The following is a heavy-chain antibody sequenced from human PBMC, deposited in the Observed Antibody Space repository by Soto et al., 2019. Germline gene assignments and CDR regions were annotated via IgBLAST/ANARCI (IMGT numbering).Heavy chain of an antibody. V-gene: IGHV3-33*03. CDR2: IWFDGSDK. CDR1: GFTFSTYG. D-gene: IGHD1-26*01. Sequence: PGGSLRLSCAASGFTFSTYGMHWVRQAPGKGLEWVALIWFDGSDKYYADSVKGRFTISRDNAKNSLYLQMNSLRAEDTAVYYCATLWGAADLDYWGQGTLVTVSS. J-gene: IGHJ4*02. CDR3: ATLWGAADLDY.